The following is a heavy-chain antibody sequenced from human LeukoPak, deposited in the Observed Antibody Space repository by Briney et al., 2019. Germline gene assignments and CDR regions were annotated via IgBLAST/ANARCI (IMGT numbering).Heavy chain of an antibody. CDR1: GFSLSTSGVG. CDR3: ARLTEITMVRVDILALFDY. J-gene: IGHJ4*02. CDR2: IYWDDDK. Sequence: SGPTLINPTQTLTLTCTFSGFSLSTSGVGVGWIRQPPGKALEWLALIYWDDDKRYSPSLKSRLTITKDTSKNQVVLTMTNMDPVDTATYYCARLTEITMVRVDILALFDYWGQGTLVSVSS. V-gene: IGHV2-5*02. D-gene: IGHD3-10*01.